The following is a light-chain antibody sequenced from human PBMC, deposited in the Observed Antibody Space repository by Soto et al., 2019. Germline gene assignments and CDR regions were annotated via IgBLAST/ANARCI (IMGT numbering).Light chain of an antibody. CDR3: ATWDDSLNGVV. CDR2: SNN. V-gene: IGLV1-44*01. J-gene: IGLJ2*01. Sequence: LTQPPSASGTPGQRVTISCSGSSSNIGSNTVNWYQQLPGTAPKLLIYSNNQRPSGVPDRFSGSKSGTSASLAISGLQSEDEADYYCATWDDSLNGVVFGGGTQLTVL. CDR1: SSNIGSNT.